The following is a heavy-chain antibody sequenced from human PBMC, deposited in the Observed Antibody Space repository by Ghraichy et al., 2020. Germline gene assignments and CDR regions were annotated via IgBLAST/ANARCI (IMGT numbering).Heavy chain of an antibody. J-gene: IGHJ4*02. V-gene: IGHV3-72*01. D-gene: IGHD3-16*01. CDR1: GFSFSDHY. CDR3: TKTGAALGG. CDR2: VRNKTNAYST. Sequence: GGSLRLSCAASGFSFSDHYMDWVRQAPGKGLEWVGRVRNKTNAYSTDYAASVKGRFTISRDDSKNSLYLQMNSLKTEDTAVYYCTKTGAALGGWGRGTLVTVSS.